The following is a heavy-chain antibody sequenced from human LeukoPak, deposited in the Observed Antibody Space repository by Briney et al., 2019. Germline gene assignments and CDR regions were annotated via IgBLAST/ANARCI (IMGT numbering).Heavy chain of an antibody. J-gene: IGHJ4*02. D-gene: IGHD6-13*01. CDR2: IIAYNGNT. CDR1: GYSFTTYG. CDR3: ARYSSSWYLYDY. Sequence: GASVKVSFKASGYSFTTYGFSWMRQAPGQGLEWMGIIAYNGNTYYAENLQGRVTMTTDSSTNTAYMELRNLRSDDTAVYYCARYSSSWYLYDYWGQGTLVTVSS. V-gene: IGHV1-18*01.